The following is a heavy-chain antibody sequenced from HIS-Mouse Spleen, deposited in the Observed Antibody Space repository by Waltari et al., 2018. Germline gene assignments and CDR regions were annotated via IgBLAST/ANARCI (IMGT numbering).Heavy chain of an antibody. CDR1: GYSISSGYY. CDR2: IYHSGST. J-gene: IGHJ3*02. V-gene: IGHV4-38-2*02. D-gene: IGHD6-6*01. Sequence: QVQLQESGPGLVKPSETLSLTCTVSGYSISSGYYWVLIRQPPGKGLEWIGSIYHSGSTYYNPSLKSRVTISVDTSKNQFSLKLSSVTAADTAVYYCARDPGYSSSSNAFDIWGQGTMVTVSS. CDR3: ARDPGYSSSSNAFDI.